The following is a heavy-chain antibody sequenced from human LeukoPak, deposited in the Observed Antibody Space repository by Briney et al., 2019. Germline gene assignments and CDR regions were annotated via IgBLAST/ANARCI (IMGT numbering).Heavy chain of an antibody. Sequence: QPGPSLRLSCAASGFTFSSYAMSWVRQTPGKGLEWVSAISGSGGTTYYADSVKGRFTISRDNSKNTLHLQMNSLRAEDTAIYYCAKGSYYDSPDAFDIWGQGTMVTVSS. V-gene: IGHV3-23*01. CDR1: GFTFSSYA. J-gene: IGHJ3*02. CDR2: ISGSGGTT. D-gene: IGHD3-22*01. CDR3: AKGSYYDSPDAFDI.